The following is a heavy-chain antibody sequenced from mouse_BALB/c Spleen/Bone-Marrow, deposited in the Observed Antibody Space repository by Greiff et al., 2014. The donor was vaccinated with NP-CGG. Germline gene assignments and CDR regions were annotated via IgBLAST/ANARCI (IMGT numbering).Heavy chain of an antibody. CDR3: ARDLITTATSFAY. D-gene: IGHD1-2*01. CDR2: ISGGGSYT. J-gene: IGHJ3*01. V-gene: IGHV5-4*02. Sequence: EVMLVESGGGLVKPGGSLKLSCAASGFTFSDYYMYWVRQTPEKRLEWVATISGGGSYTYYPDSVKGRFTISRDSAKNNLYLQMSSLKSEDTAMYYCARDLITTATSFAYWGQGTLVTVSA. CDR1: GFTFSDYY.